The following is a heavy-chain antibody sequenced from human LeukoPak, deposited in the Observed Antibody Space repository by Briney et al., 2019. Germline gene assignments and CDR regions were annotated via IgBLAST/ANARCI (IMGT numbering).Heavy chain of an antibody. CDR2: MTGSGTRT. J-gene: IGHJ4*02. CDR1: GFKFSDFA. D-gene: IGHD3-3*01. V-gene: IGHV3-23*01. CDR3: RAQRSGYPHVDH. Sequence: PGGSLTLSCAASGFKFSDFAMSWVRQLSGKGLEFVSIMTGSGTRTYYRYSVKGRFTISRDDSKNTVYLQMNSLTDGDSAVYYCRAQRSGYPHVDHWGQGTHVTVFS.